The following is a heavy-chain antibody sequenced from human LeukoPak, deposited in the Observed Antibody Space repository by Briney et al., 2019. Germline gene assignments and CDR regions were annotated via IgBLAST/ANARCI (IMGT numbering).Heavy chain of an antibody. CDR2: ISSSSSYI. CDR3: VSFYETY. D-gene: IGHD2-2*01. J-gene: IGHJ4*02. Sequence: GTLSLTCAVSGGSISSNNWWGWVRQPPGKGLEWVSSISSSSSYIYYADSVKGRFTISKDNAKNTVYLQMNNLRAEDTAVYYCVSFYETYWGRGTLVTVSS. CDR1: GGSISSNN. V-gene: IGHV3-21*01.